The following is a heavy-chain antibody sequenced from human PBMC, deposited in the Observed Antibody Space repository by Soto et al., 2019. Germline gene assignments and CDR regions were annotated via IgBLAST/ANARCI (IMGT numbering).Heavy chain of an antibody. V-gene: IGHV4-59*01. CDR1: GGSISSYY. J-gene: IGHJ4*02. CDR3: ARDSSGYYYGRVFDY. D-gene: IGHD3-22*01. CDR2: IYYSGST. Sequence: TSETLSLTCTVSGGSISSYYWSWIRQPPGKGLEWIGYIYYSGSTNYNPSLKSRVTISVDTSKNQFSLKLSSVTAADTAVYYCARDSSGYYYGRVFDYWGQGTLVTVSS.